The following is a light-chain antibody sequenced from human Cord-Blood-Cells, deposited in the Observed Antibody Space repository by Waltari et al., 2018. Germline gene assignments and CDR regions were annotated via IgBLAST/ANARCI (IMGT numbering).Light chain of an antibody. J-gene: IGLJ1*01. CDR1: SSDVGGSNY. CDR2: EVS. Sequence: QSALTQPASVSGSPGPLITISFTGTSSDVGGSNYVSWYQQHPGKAPKLMIYEVSNRPSGVSNRFSGSKSGNTASLTISGLQAEDEADYYCSSYTSSSTLVFGTGTKVTVL. CDR3: SSYTSSSTLV. V-gene: IGLV2-14*01.